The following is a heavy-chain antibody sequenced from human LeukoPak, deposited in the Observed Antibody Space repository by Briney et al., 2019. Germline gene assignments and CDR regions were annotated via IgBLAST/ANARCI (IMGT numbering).Heavy chain of an antibody. CDR2: FDREDGET. J-gene: IGHJ5*02. D-gene: IGHD3-9*01. CDR1: GYTLTELS. V-gene: IGHV1-24*01. CDR3: ATDLADYDILTGQPPFDP. Sequence: ASVKVSCKVSGYTLTELSMHWVRQAPGKGLEWMGGFDREDGETIYAQKFQGRVTITEDTSTDTAYMELSSLRSEDTAVYYCATDLADYDILTGQPPFDPWGQGTLVTVSS.